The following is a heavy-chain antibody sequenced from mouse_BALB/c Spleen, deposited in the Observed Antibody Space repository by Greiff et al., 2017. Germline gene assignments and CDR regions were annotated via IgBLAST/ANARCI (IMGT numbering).Heavy chain of an antibody. CDR1: GFTFSSYG. D-gene: IGHD2-14*01. CDR2: ISSGGSYT. Sequence: EVKLVESGGDLVKPGGSLKLSCAASGFTFSSYGMSWVRQTPDKRLEWVATISSGGSYTYYPDSVKGRFTISRDNAKNTLYLQMSSLKSEDTAMYYCARQERRYDGGAWFAYWGQGTLVTVSA. CDR3: ARQERRYDGGAWFAY. V-gene: IGHV5-6*01. J-gene: IGHJ3*01.